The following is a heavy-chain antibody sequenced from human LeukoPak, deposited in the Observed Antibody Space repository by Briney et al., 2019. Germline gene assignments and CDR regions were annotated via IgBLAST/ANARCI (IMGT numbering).Heavy chain of an antibody. CDR1: GFTFSSYW. Sequence: GGSLRLSCAASGFTFSSYWMSRVRQAPGKGLEWVANIKQDGSEKYYVDSVKGRFTISRDNAKNSLYLQMNSLRAEDTAVYYCASGYSYGYFDYWGQGTLVTVSS. CDR2: IKQDGSEK. V-gene: IGHV3-7*01. D-gene: IGHD5-18*01. J-gene: IGHJ4*02. CDR3: ASGYSYGYFDY.